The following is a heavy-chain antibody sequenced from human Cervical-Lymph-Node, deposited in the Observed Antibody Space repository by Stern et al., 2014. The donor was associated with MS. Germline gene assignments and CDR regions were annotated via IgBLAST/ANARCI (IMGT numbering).Heavy chain of an antibody. CDR3: ARRGMDV. Sequence: EQLVQSGAEVKKPGESLTISCKGFGYSFNIYWIAWVRQRPGKGLEWVGILYPDDSDTGYSPSCQGQVTFSVDKSISTAYLQWSSLKPSDTATYFCARRGMDVWGQGTSVTVSS. V-gene: IGHV5-51*01. CDR2: LYPDDSDT. J-gene: IGHJ6*02. CDR1: GYSFNIYW.